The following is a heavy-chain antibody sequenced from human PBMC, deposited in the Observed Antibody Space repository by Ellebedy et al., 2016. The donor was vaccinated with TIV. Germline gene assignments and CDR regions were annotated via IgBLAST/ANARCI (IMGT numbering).Heavy chain of an antibody. D-gene: IGHD4-17*01. V-gene: IGHV3-7*01. CDR2: IYQDGSEQ. Sequence: GESLKISCATSGFSVSGMHWVRQAPGKGLEWVANIYQDGSEQYYVDSVKGRFTISRDNAKNSVYLQMNSLRAEDTAVYYCARRGSYGDYAVQINSWLDTWGRGTLVAVSS. CDR1: GFSVSG. CDR3: ARRGSYGDYAVQINSWLDT. J-gene: IGHJ5*02.